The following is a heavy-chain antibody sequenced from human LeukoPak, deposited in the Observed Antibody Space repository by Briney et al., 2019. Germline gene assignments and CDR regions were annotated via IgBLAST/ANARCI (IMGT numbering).Heavy chain of an antibody. CDR1: GFTFSNAW. Sequence: GGSLRLSCAASGFTFSNAWMSWIRQAPGKGLEWVSYISSSSSYTNYADSVKGRFTISRDNAKNSLYLQMISLRADDTAVYYCARSGSHDYWGQGTLVTVSS. CDR3: ARSGSHDY. CDR2: ISSSSSYT. D-gene: IGHD1-26*01. V-gene: IGHV3-11*03. J-gene: IGHJ4*02.